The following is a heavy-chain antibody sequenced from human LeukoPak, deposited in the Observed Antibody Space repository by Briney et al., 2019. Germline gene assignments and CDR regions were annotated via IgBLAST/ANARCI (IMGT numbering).Heavy chain of an antibody. J-gene: IGHJ4*02. CDR3: ASEVEAPFGY. Sequence: GGSLRLSCAASGFPFSNYWMSWVRQAPGKGLEWVANIKQDGSEKYYVASVKGRFTISRDNAKNSLYLQMNSLRAEDTAVYYCASEVEAPFGYWGQGTLVTVSS. V-gene: IGHV3-7*01. CDR1: GFPFSNYW. D-gene: IGHD2-15*01. CDR2: IKQDGSEK.